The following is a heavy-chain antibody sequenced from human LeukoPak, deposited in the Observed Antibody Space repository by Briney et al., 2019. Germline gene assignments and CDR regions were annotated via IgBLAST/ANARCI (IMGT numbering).Heavy chain of an antibody. CDR1: GFTFNGYS. V-gene: IGHV3-21*01. J-gene: IGHJ4*02. D-gene: IGHD4-17*01. CDR3: ARNRGDPSYFDY. CDR2: ISTSSSYI. Sequence: TGESLKISCTASGFTFNGYSMNWVRQAPGKGLEWVSSISTSSSYIYYADSVKGRFTISRNNPKNSLYLQMNSLRAEDTAVYYCARNRGDPSYFDYWGQGTLVTVSS.